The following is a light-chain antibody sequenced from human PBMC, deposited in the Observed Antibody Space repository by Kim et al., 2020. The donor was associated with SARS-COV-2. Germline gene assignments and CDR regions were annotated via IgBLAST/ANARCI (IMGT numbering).Light chain of an antibody. J-gene: IGKJ2*01. CDR2: EVS. CDR3: MQTTQHPYT. Sequence: EIVMTQSPLSLSVTPGQPASISCKSSQSLLHVNGKTYLNWHLQKPGQPPHLLIYEVSNRFPGAPDRFSGTGSQTYFTLKISRVEADDVGIYYCMQTTQHPYTFGQGTKLEIK. V-gene: IGKV2D-29*01. CDR1: QSLLHVNGKTY.